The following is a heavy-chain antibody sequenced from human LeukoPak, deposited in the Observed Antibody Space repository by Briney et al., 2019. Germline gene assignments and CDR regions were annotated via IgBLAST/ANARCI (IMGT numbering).Heavy chain of an antibody. V-gene: IGHV1-46*01. D-gene: IGHD2-8*01. Sequence: ASVKVSCKASGYTFTNYHMNWVRQAPGQGLEWMGIINPSGGSTTNAQKFQGRVIMTRDTSISTAYMELSRLRSDDTAVYYCARVKVNIVLMVYANDYWGQGTLVTVSS. CDR1: GYTFTNYH. CDR3: ARVKVNIVLMVYANDY. J-gene: IGHJ4*02. CDR2: INPSGGST.